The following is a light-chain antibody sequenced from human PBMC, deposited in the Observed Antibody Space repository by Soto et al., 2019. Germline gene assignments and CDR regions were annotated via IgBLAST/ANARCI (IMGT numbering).Light chain of an antibody. J-gene: IGLJ3*02. Sequence: QSALTQPRSVSGSPGQSVTISCTGTGSDVGGYNYVSWYQHHPGKAPKFMIYDVTKRPSGVPDRFSGSKSGNTASLTISGLQAEDEADYYCCSYAGRYTWVFGGGTKVTVL. CDR1: GSDVGGYNY. CDR2: DVT. CDR3: CSYAGRYTWV. V-gene: IGLV2-11*01.